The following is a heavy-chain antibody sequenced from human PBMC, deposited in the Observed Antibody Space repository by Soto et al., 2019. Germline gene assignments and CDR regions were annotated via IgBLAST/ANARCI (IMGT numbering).Heavy chain of an antibody. CDR3: ARESHDILTGPPWVWYFDL. D-gene: IGHD3-9*01. J-gene: IGHJ2*01. CDR2: INDRGSI. Sequence: QVQLQQWGAGPLRPLETLSLTCGVSGGSFSGYYWAWIRLSPGKGLEWIGEINDRGSINYNPSLKSRVSISVATSKNHYSLNLRSVTAADTAVYYCARESHDILTGPPWVWYFDLWGRGTLVTV. CDR1: GGSFSGYY. V-gene: IGHV4-34*01.